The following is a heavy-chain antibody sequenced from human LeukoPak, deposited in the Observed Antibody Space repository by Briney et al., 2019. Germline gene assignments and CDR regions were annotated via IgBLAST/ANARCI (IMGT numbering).Heavy chain of an antibody. CDR3: ASLYSYGPDY. CDR2: IYHSGST. Sequence: SETLSLTCTVSGYSISSGYYWGWIRQPPGKGLEWIGSIYHSGSTYYNPSLKSRVTISVDTSKNQFSLKLSSVTAADTAVYYCASLYSYGPDYWGQGTLVTVSS. D-gene: IGHD5-18*01. CDR1: GYSISSGYY. V-gene: IGHV4-38-2*02. J-gene: IGHJ4*02.